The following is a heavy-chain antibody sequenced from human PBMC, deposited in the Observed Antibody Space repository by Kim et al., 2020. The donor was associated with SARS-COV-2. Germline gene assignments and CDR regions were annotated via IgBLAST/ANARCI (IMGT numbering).Heavy chain of an antibody. J-gene: IGHJ4*02. CDR3: AKDIGTTPVCFDY. D-gene: IGHD4-17*01. CDR2: ISWNSGSI. V-gene: IGHV3-9*01. Sequence: GGSLRLSCAASGFTFDDYAMHWVRQAPGKGLEWVSGISWNSGSIGYADSVKGRFTISRDNAKNSLYLQMNSLRAEDTALYYCAKDIGTTPVCFDYWGQGTLVTVSS. CDR1: GFTFDDYA.